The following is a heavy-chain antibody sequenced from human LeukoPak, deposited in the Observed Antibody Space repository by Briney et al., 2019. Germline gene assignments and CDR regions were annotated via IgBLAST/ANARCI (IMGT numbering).Heavy chain of an antibody. CDR3: GRESTLKNDSGFFDS. V-gene: IGHV3-30-3*01. Sequence: GTSLRLSCAASGFTFNDYAMHWVRQAPGKGLEWVAFISYNGSNTYYTYSEKGRFSIYRDNSKNTLYLQMNSLRAEDTAVYYCGRESTLKNDSGFFDSWGQGTLVTVSS. CDR1: GFTFNDYA. D-gene: IGHD5-12*01. CDR2: ISYNGSNT. J-gene: IGHJ5*01.